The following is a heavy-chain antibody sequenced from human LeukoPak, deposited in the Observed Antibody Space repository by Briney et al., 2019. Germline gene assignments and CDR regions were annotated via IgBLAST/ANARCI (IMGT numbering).Heavy chain of an antibody. CDR1: GGSISSGGYS. CDR3: ARASVVVVAATGWVDP. V-gene: IGHV4-30-2*01. D-gene: IGHD2-15*01. J-gene: IGHJ5*02. CDR2: IYQGGST. Sequence: SQTLSLTCAVSGGSISSGGYSWSWIRQPPGKGLEWTGFIYQGGSTYYNPSLKSRVTISVDRSKNQFSLNLNSVTAADTAVYYCARASVVVVAATGWVDPWGQGTLVTVSS.